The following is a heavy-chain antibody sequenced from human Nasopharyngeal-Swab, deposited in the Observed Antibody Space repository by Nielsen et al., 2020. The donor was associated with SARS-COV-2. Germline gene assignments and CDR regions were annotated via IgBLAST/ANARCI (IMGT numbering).Heavy chain of an antibody. CDR2: ISGSGGST. D-gene: IGHD6-19*01. J-gene: IGHJ4*02. V-gene: IGHV3-23*01. CDR3: AKDEDSSGWPGGVDY. CDR1: GFTFSSYA. Sequence: GESLKISCAASGFTFSSYAMSWVRQAPGKGLEWVSAISGSGGSTYYADSVKGRSTISRDNSKNTLYLQMNSLRAEDTAVYYCAKDEDSSGWPGGVDYWGQGTLVTVSS.